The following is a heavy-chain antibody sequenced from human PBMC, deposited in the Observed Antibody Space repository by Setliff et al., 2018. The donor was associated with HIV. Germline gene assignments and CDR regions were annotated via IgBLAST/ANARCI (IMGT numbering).Heavy chain of an antibody. Sequence: LSLTCTVSGGSISSGGYYWSWIRQHPGKGLEWIGYIYYSGSTYYNPSLKSRVTISVDTSKNQFSLKLSSVTAADTAVYYCARVGYDILTGYTSGFDYWGQGTLVTVSS. V-gene: IGHV4-31*02. D-gene: IGHD3-9*01. CDR2: IYYSGST. CDR3: ARVGYDILTGYTSGFDY. CDR1: GGSISSGGYY. J-gene: IGHJ4*02.